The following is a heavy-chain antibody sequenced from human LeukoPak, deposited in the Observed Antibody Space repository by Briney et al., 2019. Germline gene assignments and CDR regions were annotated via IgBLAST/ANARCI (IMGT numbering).Heavy chain of an antibody. Sequence: SGGSLRLSCAASGFTFSSYSMNWVRQAPGKGLEWVSYISSSSSTIYYADSVKGRFTISRDSSKNTLFLQMNDLTVEDTARYYCARRPGNWGQGILVTVSS. V-gene: IGHV3-48*01. D-gene: IGHD1-14*01. CDR3: ARRPGN. CDR1: GFTFSSYS. CDR2: ISSSSSTI. J-gene: IGHJ4*02.